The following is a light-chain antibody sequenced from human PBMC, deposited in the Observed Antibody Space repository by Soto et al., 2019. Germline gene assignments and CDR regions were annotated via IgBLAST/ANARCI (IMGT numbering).Light chain of an antibody. J-gene: IGKJ2*01. Sequence: EIVLTQSPATLSLSPGERATLSCRASRSLYIYLAWFQQKPGQAPRLLIYDASKRATGIPARFSGSGSGTDFTLTISSLEPEDFAVSYCQQRSSWPRTFGQGASLEIK. CDR3: QQRSSWPRT. CDR1: RSLYIY. CDR2: DAS. V-gene: IGKV3-11*01.